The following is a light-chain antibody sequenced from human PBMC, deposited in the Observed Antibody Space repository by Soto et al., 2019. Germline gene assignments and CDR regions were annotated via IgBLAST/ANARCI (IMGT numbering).Light chain of an antibody. J-gene: IGLJ2*01. CDR2: DVS. Sequence: LTQPASVSGSPGQSITISCTGTSSDVGGYNYVSWYQQHPGKAPKLMIYDVSNRPSGVSNRFSGSKSGNTASLTISGLQADDEADYYCSSYTSSSTVVFGGGTKVTVL. V-gene: IGLV2-14*01. CDR1: SSDVGGYNY. CDR3: SSYTSSSTVV.